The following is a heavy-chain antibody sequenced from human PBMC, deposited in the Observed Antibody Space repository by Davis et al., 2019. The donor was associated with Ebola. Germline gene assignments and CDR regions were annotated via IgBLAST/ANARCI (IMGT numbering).Heavy chain of an antibody. V-gene: IGHV4-59*08. CDR3: AGRDWTYYYYGMDV. CDR2: IYYSGST. D-gene: IGHD1-1*01. CDR1: GGSISSYY. J-gene: IGHJ6*04. Sequence: MPSETLSLTCTVSGGSISSYYWSWIRQPPGKGLEWIGYIYYSGSTNYNPSLKSRVTISVDTSKNQFSLKLSSVTAADTAVYYCAGRDWTYYYYGMDVWGKGTTVTVSS.